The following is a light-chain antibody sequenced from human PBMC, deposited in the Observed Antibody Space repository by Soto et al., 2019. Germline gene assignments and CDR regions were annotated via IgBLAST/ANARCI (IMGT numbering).Light chain of an antibody. J-gene: IGKJ2*01. CDR3: QQSYTTPFT. CDR2: AAS. V-gene: IGKV1-39*01. CDR1: QTISNY. Sequence: DIQVTQAQSSLGASVRYRVTITCLASQTISNYLNWYQQKPGKAPKLLIYAASSLQSGVPSRFSGSGSGTDFTLTISSLQPEDFGTYYCQQSYTTPFTFGQGTKVDIK.